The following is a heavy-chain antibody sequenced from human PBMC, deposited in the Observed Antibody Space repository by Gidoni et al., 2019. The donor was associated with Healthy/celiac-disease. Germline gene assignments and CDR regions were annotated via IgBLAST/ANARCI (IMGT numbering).Heavy chain of an antibody. CDR3: AKDFGGYDSSGYVDY. CDR2: ISWNSGSI. D-gene: IGHD3-22*01. J-gene: IGHJ4*02. V-gene: IGHV3-9*01. CDR1: GFTFDDYA. Sequence: EVQLVESGGGLVQPGRSLRLSCAASGFTFDDYAMHWVRQAPGKGLEWVSVISWNSGSIGYADSVKGRFTISRDNAKNSLYLQMNSLRAEDTALYYCAKDFGGYDSSGYVDYWGQGTLVTVSS.